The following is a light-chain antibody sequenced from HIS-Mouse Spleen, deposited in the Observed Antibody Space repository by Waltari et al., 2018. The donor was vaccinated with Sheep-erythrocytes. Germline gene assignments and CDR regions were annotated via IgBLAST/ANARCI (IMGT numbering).Light chain of an antibody. V-gene: IGLV2-23*01. J-gene: IGLJ3*02. CDR3: CSYAGSSWV. Sequence: QSALNQPASVSGSPGQSITISCTGTSSDVGSYNLVPWYQQHPGKAPKLMIYEGSKRPSGVSNRFSGSKSGNTASLTISGLQAEDEADYYCCSYAGSSWVFGGGTKLTIL. CDR2: EGS. CDR1: SSDVGSYNL.